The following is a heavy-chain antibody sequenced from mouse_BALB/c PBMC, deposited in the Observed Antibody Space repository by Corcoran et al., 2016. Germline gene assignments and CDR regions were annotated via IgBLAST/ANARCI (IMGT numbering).Heavy chain of an antibody. V-gene: IGHV1-9*01. D-gene: IGHD2-1*01. CDR1: GYTFSSYW. CDR3: AREGNYKMDY. Sequence: QVQLQQSGAELMKPGASVKISCKATGYTFSSYWIEWVKQRPGHGLEWIGEILPGSGSTNYNEKFKGKATFTADTSSNTAYMQLNSLTSEDSAVYYCAREGNYKMDYWGQGTSVTVSS. CDR2: ILPGSGST. J-gene: IGHJ4*01.